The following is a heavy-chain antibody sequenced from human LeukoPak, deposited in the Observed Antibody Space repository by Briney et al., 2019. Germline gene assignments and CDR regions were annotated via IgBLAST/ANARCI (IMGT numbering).Heavy chain of an antibody. V-gene: IGHV4-39*07. J-gene: IGHJ4*02. D-gene: IGHD6-25*01. CDR3: ARRAVSEDY. Sequence: NSSETLSLTCTVSGGSISSGGYYWSWIRQPPGKGLEWIGEINHSGSTNYNPSLKSRVTISVDTSKNQFSLKLSSVTAADTAVYYCARRAVSEDYWGQGTLVTVSS. CDR2: INHSGST. CDR1: GGSISSGGYY.